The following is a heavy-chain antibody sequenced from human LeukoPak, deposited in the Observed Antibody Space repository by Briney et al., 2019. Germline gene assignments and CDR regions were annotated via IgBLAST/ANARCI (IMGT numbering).Heavy chain of an antibody. J-gene: IGHJ4*02. V-gene: IGHV3-7*01. CDR3: SRLSWTEVAN. CDR1: GFIFSSYW. CDR2: INEGGSEG. D-gene: IGHD3/OR15-3a*01. Sequence: GGSLRLSCVASGFIFSSYWMNWVRQAPGKGLEWVASINEGGSEGHYADSVKGRFTISRDDAKNSGYLQMNSLRAEDTAIYYCSRLSWTEVANWGQGTLVTVS.